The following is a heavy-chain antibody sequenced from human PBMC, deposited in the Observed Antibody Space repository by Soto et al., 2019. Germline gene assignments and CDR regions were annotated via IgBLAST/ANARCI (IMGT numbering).Heavy chain of an antibody. V-gene: IGHV1-18*01. D-gene: IGHD3-9*01. CDR1: GYTFTCYG. Sequence: ASVKVSCKASGYTFTCYGISWVRQAPGQGLEWMGWISAYNGNTNYAQKLQGRVTMTTDASTSTAYMELRSLRSDDTAVYYCARNPYYDILTGYYEPIYYYYYMDVWGKGTTVTVSS. CDR3: ARNPYYDILTGYYEPIYYYYYMDV. J-gene: IGHJ6*03. CDR2: ISAYNGNT.